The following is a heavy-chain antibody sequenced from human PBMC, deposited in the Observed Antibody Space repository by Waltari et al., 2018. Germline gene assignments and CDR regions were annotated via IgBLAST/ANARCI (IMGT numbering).Heavy chain of an antibody. Sequence: QVQLVQSGAAVKNPGASVKVSCKVSGYTLTDLSMHWLRQAPGKGLEWMGGFDAEDGETIYAQKFQGRVTMTEDTSTDTAYMELSSLRSEDTAVYYCATISTTVTTHFDYWGQGTLVTVSS. V-gene: IGHV1-24*01. CDR2: FDAEDGET. CDR3: ATISTTVTTHFDY. D-gene: IGHD4-17*01. CDR1: GYTLTDLS. J-gene: IGHJ4*02.